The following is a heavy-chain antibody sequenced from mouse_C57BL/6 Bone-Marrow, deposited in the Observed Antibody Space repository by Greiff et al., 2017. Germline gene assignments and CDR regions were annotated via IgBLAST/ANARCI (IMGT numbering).Heavy chain of an antibody. Sequence: EVPLQQSGAGLVKPGASVKLSCTASGFNIKDYYMHWVKQRTEQGLEWVGRIDPEGGETKYATKFQGKATITADKTANTAYLQLSSLTSEDTAVYYCARALLRSFDYWGQGTTVTVSA. J-gene: IGHJ2*01. CDR2: IDPEGGET. V-gene: IGHV14-2*01. CDR1: GFNIKDYY. CDR3: ARALLRSFDY. D-gene: IGHD1-1*01.